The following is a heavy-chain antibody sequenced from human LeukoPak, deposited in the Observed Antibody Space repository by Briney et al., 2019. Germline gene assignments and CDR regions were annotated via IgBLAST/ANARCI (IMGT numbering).Heavy chain of an antibody. CDR2: IYYSGST. D-gene: IGHD4-17*01. V-gene: IGHV4-39*07. CDR3: ARGMTTVTYFDY. Sequence: SETLSLTCIVSGGSISSSRDYWAWIRQPPGKGLEWIANIYYSGSTYYSPSLKSRVIISVDTSKNQFSLKLSSVTAADTAVYYCARGMTTVTYFDYWGQGTLVTVSS. CDR1: GGSISSSRDY. J-gene: IGHJ4*02.